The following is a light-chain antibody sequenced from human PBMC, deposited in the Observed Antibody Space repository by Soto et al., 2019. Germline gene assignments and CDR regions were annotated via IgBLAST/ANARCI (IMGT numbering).Light chain of an antibody. CDR1: QSVSSSY. V-gene: IGKV3-20*01. J-gene: IGKJ5*01. Sequence: DIVMTHTPLSLPFTPVEPAAVSCSGSQSVSSSYLAWYQQKPGQAPRLLMYGASSRATGIPDRLSGSGSGTDFTLTISRLEPEDFAVYYCQQYGSSPITFGQGTRLEIK. CDR3: QQYGSSPIT. CDR2: GAS.